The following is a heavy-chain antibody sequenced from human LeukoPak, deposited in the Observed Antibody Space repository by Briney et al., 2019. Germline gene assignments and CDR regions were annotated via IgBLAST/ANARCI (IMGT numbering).Heavy chain of an antibody. CDR2: MYYSGST. CDR3: AGHDYYGSGSYR. V-gene: IGHV4-59*08. D-gene: IGHD3-10*01. Sequence: PSETLSLTCSVSGGSISSSYWSWIRQPPGKGLEWIGYMYYSGSTKYNPSLKSRVTISGDTSKNQFSLKLISVTAADAAVYYCAGHDYYGSGSYRWGQGTLVTVSS. J-gene: IGHJ5*02. CDR1: GGSISSSY.